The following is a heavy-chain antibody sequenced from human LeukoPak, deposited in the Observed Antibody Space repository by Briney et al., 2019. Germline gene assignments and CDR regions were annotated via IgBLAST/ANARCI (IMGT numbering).Heavy chain of an antibody. J-gene: IGHJ4*02. CDR3: ARDGEGVLGFDY. Sequence: GGSLRLSCAASGFTFSSYAMSWVRQAPGKGLEWVSAISGSGGSTYYADSVKGRFTISRDSSKNTLYLQMNSLRAEDTAIYYCARDGEGVLGFDYWGQGTLVTVSS. CDR1: GFTFSSYA. D-gene: IGHD2-8*02. CDR2: ISGSGGST. V-gene: IGHV3-23*01.